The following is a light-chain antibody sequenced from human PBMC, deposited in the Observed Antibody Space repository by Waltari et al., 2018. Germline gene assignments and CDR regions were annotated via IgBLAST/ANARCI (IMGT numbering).Light chain of an antibody. J-gene: IGKJ1*01. CDR3: QQGYNTPWT. V-gene: IGKV1-12*01. CDR1: QDVRGW. Sequence: DIQMTQSPSSLSASVGDKVTITCRASQDVRGWLAWYQQKPGKAPKLLIYAASTLQSGVPSRCSGSEAGTEYTLIISSLQPEDLASYYCQQGYNTPWTFGQGTKVEVK. CDR2: AAS.